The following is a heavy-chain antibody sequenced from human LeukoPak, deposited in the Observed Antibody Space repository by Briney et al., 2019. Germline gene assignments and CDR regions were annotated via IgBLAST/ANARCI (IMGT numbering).Heavy chain of an antibody. J-gene: IGHJ4*02. Sequence: GGSLRLSCAGSGFIFSSYSMNWVRQAPGKGLEWVSSITSSSSYIYYADSVKGRFTISRDNAKNSLYLQMNSLRAEDTAVHYCARETAVAGNYFDYWGQGTLVTVSS. CDR3: ARETAVAGNYFDY. V-gene: IGHV3-21*01. D-gene: IGHD6-19*01. CDR1: GFIFSSYS. CDR2: ITSSSSYI.